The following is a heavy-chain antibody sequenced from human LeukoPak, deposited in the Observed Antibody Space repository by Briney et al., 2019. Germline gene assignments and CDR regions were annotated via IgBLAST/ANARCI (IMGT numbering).Heavy chain of an antibody. CDR1: GFTFSHFW. Sequence: SGGSLRLSCAASGFTFSHFWMHWVRQVPGKGLVWVSRISNDGSRTAYADSVKGRFTISRDNAKNTVYLQMNSLRAEDTAVYYCARSHCSSTSCYSDAFDIWGQGTMVTVSS. CDR3: ARSHCSSTSCYSDAFDI. V-gene: IGHV3-74*01. D-gene: IGHD2-2*01. CDR2: ISNDGSRT. J-gene: IGHJ3*02.